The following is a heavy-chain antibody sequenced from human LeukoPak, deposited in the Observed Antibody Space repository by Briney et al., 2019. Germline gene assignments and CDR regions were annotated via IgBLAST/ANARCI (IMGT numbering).Heavy chain of an antibody. V-gene: IGHV3-7*01. CDR1: GFTFSSYW. J-gene: IGHJ4*02. Sequence: GGSLRLSCAASGFTFSSYWMSWVRQAPGKGLEWVANIKQDGSEKYYVDSVKGRFTISRDNAKNSLYLQMNSLRAEDTAVYYCARDHYAYDILTGRLWGQGTLVIVSS. CDR3: ARDHYAYDILTGRL. CDR2: IKQDGSEK. D-gene: IGHD3-9*01.